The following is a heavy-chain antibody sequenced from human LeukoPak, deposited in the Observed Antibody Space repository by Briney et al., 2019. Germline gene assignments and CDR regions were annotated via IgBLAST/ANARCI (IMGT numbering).Heavy chain of an antibody. CDR3: ARDIYSSSWPYYYYYYMDV. D-gene: IGHD6-13*01. J-gene: IGHJ6*03. CDR1: GFTFSSYW. CDR2: IKQDGSEK. V-gene: IGHV3-7*01. Sequence: GGSLRLSCAASGFTFSSYWMSWVHQAPGKGLEWVANIKQDGSEKYYVDSVKGRFTISRDNAKNSLYLQMNSLRAEDTAVYYCARDIYSSSWPYYYYYYMDVWGKGTTVTVSS.